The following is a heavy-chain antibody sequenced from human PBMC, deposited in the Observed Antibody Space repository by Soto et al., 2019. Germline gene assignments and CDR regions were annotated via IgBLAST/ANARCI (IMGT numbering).Heavy chain of an antibody. CDR3: ARGGNCSSTGCRQNWCDP. CDR1: GYTFTSYA. V-gene: IGHV1-3*01. CDR2: INAGNGNT. Sequence: QVQLVQSGAEVKKPGASVKVSCKASGYTFTSYAMHWVRQAPGQRLEWMGWINAGNGNTKYSQKFQGRVTITRDTSASTAYMELSSLRSEDTAVYYCARGGNCSSTGCRQNWCDPWGQGTLVTVSS. J-gene: IGHJ5*02. D-gene: IGHD2-2*01.